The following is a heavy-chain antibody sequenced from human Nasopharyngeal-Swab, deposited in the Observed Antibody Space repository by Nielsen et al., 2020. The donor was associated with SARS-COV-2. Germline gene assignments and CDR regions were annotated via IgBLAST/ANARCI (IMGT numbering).Heavy chain of an antibody. J-gene: IGHJ2*01. CDR1: GGTFSSYA. V-gene: IGHV1-69*04. CDR2: IIPILGIA. D-gene: IGHD5-18*01. Sequence: SVKVSCNASGGTFSSYAISWVRQDPGQGLEWMGRIIPILGIANYAQKFQGRVTITADKSTSTAYMELSSLRSEDTAVYYCARGDSYGASWYFDLWGRGTLVTVSS. CDR3: ARGDSYGASWYFDL.